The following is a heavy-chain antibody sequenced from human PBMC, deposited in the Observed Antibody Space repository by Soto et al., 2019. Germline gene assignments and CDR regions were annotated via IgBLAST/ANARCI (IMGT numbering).Heavy chain of an antibody. D-gene: IGHD3-16*01. J-gene: IGHJ4*02. Sequence: GGSLRLSCAASGSKFSNYAMSWVRQAPGKGLEWVSLISATGGGTYHADSVKGRFTISRDNSHNTLYLQVHSLTAEDTAVYYCAKDRRAGGNSAFYFDFWGQGAQVTVSS. CDR3: AKDRRAGGNSAFYFDF. V-gene: IGHV3-23*01. CDR2: ISATGGGT. CDR1: GSKFSNYA.